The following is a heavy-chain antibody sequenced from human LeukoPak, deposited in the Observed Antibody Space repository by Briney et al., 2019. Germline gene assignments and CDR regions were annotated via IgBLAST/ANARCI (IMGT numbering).Heavy chain of an antibody. CDR2: IIPIFGTA. D-gene: IGHD5-18*01. V-gene: IGHV1-69*06. J-gene: IGHJ4*02. CDR3: AKDRQLWLPFDY. Sequence: ASVKVSCKASGGTFSSYAISWVRQAPGQGLEWMGGIIPIFGTANYAQKFQGRVTITADKSTSTAYMELSSLRAEDTAVYYCAKDRQLWLPFDYWGQGTLVTVSS. CDR1: GGTFSSYA.